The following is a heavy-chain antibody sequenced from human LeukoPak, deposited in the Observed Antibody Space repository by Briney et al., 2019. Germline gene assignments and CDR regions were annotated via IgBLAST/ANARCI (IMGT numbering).Heavy chain of an antibody. Sequence: GGSLRLSCTASGFTFSSYWMSWVRQAPGKGLEWVSAISGSGGSTYYADSVKGRFTISRDNSKNTLYLQMNSLRAEDTAVYYCAKGDYYYDSSGYYYLSGAFDIWGQGTMVTVSS. D-gene: IGHD3-22*01. J-gene: IGHJ3*02. CDR3: AKGDYYYDSSGYYYLSGAFDI. CDR2: ISGSGGST. CDR1: GFTFSSYW. V-gene: IGHV3-23*01.